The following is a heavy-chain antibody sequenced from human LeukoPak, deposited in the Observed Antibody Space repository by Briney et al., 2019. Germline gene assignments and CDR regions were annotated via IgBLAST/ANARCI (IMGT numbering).Heavy chain of an antibody. J-gene: IGHJ4*02. Sequence: GSLRLSCEASGFLFRTYGMHWVRQAPGKGLEWMAFVRDDGSTKYYGDPVKGRFTISRDNSKSTLYLQMNSLRAEDAAVYFCARTVSSSWGFFDSWGQGTLVTVSS. D-gene: IGHD6-6*01. CDR2: VRDDGSTK. V-gene: IGHV3-30*02. CDR1: GFLFRTYG. CDR3: ARTVSSSWGFFDS.